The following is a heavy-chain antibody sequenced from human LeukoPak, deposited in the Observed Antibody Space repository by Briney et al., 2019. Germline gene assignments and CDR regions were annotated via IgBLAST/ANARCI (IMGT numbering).Heavy chain of an antibody. V-gene: IGHV1-69*05. J-gene: IGHJ4*02. CDR2: IIPIFGTA. Sequence: SVKVSCKASGGTFSSYAISWVRQAPGQGLGWMGGIIPIFGTANYAQKFQGRVTITTDESTSTAYMELSSLRSEDTAVYYCARDHGGGSGWLNVPDYWGQGTLVTVSS. CDR1: GGTFSSYA. CDR3: ARDHGGGSGWLNVPDY. D-gene: IGHD6-19*01.